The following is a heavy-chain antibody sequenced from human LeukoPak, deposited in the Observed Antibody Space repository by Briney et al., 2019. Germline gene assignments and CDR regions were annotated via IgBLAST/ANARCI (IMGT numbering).Heavy chain of an antibody. J-gene: IGHJ4*02. V-gene: IGHV3-74*01. CDR1: GFTFSSYW. D-gene: IGHD6-13*01. CDR2: INSEGSST. Sequence: GGSLRLSCAVSGFTFSSYWMHWVRQAPGKGLVWVSRINSEGSSTNYADSVKGRFTISRDNAKNTLYLQMTSLRAEDTAVYYCARRMAAVGTFDYWGQGTLVTVSS. CDR3: ARRMAAVGTFDY.